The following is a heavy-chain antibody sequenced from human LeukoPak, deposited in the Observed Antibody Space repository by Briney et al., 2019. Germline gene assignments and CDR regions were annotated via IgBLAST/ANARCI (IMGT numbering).Heavy chain of an antibody. J-gene: IGHJ4*02. CDR3: ARGDDSGYYDYFDY. CDR2: IYTGGNT. Sequence: GGSLRLSCAASGFTVDSNYLSWVRQAPGKGLEWVSTIYTGGNTYYAASVKGRFTISRDFSKDTVFLHMNSLRAEDTAMYYCARGDDSGYYDYFDYWGQGALVTVSS. D-gene: IGHD3-22*01. CDR1: GFTVDSNY. V-gene: IGHV3-53*01.